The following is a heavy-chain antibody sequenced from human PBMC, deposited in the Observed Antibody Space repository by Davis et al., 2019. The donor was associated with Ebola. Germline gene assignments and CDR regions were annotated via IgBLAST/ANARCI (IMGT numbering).Heavy chain of an antibody. CDR3: TMNIPAAMGGMDV. J-gene: IGHJ6*02. CDR1: GLTFSGSA. V-gene: IGHV3-73*01. CDR2: IRSKANSYAT. Sequence: PGGSLRLSCAASGLTFSGSAMHWVRQASGKGLEWVGRIRSKANSYATAYAASVKGRFTISRDDSKNTAYLQMNSLKTEDTAVYYCTMNIPAAMGGMDVWGQGTTVTVSS. D-gene: IGHD2-2*01.